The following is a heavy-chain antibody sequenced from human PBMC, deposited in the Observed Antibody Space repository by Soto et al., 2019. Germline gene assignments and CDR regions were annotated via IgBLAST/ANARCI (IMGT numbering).Heavy chain of an antibody. CDR1: EFGVSNSF. D-gene: IGHD2-2*01. Sequence: GGSLRLSGVVSEFGVSNSFMAWVRQAPGKGLEWVSRIYSGGGTSYADTVKGRFTISRDKSKNTLYLQMNSLRGDDTAGYYCATSPTEGYWGQGTPVTVSS. CDR3: ATSPTEGY. V-gene: IGHV3-66*01. CDR2: IYSGGGT. J-gene: IGHJ4*02.